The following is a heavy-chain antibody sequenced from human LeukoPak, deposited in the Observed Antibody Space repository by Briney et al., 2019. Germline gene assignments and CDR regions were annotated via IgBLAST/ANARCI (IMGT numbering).Heavy chain of an antibody. J-gene: IGHJ4*02. D-gene: IGHD5-18*01. CDR3: ARLRVPYSYGYDY. CDR2: IYYSGST. V-gene: IGHV4-39*01. Sequence: SETLSLTCTVSGGSISSSGYNWGWIRQPPGKGLEWIGSIYYSGSTYYSPSLKSRVTISVDTSKNQFSLKLSSVTAADTALYYCARLRVPYSYGYDYWGQGTLVTVSS. CDR1: GGSISSSGYN.